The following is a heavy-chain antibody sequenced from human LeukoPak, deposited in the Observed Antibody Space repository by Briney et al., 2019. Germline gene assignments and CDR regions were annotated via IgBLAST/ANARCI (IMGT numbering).Heavy chain of an antibody. D-gene: IGHD5-24*01. Sequence: GGSLRLSCAASGFTFSSYSMNWVRQAPGKGLEWVSSISSSSSYIYYADSVKGRFTISRDNAKNTLYLQINSLRAEDTAVYYCASDDGYRSFDYWGQGTLVTVSS. V-gene: IGHV3-21*01. CDR3: ASDDGYRSFDY. CDR1: GFTFSSYS. CDR2: ISSSSSYI. J-gene: IGHJ4*02.